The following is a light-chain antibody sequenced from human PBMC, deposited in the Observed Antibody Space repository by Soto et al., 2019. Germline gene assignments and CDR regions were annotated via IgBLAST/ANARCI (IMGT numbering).Light chain of an antibody. V-gene: IGLV3-21*02. Sequence: SYELTQPPSVSVAPGQTARITCGGSKIGDKSVHWYQQKTGQAPVVVVYDNSDRPSGIPERFSGSNSGNTATLTISRVGAEDEADYYCQLWDVGSDRWFFGGGTKVTVL. CDR3: QLWDVGSDRWF. CDR2: DNS. J-gene: IGLJ3*02. CDR1: KIGDKS.